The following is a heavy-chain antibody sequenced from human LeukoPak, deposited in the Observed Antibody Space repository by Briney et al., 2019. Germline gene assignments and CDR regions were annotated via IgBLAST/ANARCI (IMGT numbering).Heavy chain of an antibody. CDR3: ARASYCSSTSCYELFGY. V-gene: IGHV1-8*02. CDR1: GYTFTGYY. D-gene: IGHD2-2*01. CDR2: MNPNSGNT. Sequence: GASVKVSCKASGYTFTGYYMHWVRQATGQGLEWMGWMNPNSGNTGYAQKFQGRVTMTRNTSISTAYMELSSLRSEDTAVYYCARASYCSSTSCYELFGYWGQGTLVTVSS. J-gene: IGHJ4*02.